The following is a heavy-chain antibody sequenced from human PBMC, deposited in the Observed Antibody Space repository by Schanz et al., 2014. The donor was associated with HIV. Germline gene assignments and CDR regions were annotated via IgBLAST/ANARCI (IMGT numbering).Heavy chain of an antibody. J-gene: IGHJ6*02. Sequence: EGQLVESGGGLVQPGGSLRLSCAASGFTFKTYWMSWVRQAPGKGLEWLANIKLDGSEKYYVDSVKGRFTISRDNTKNSLYLQMNSLRAEDTAVYYCVRLMSSDYDFYHYGMDAWGQGTTVIVS. CDR1: GFTFKTYW. V-gene: IGHV3-7*01. D-gene: IGHD4-17*01. CDR3: VRLMSSDYDFYHYGMDA. CDR2: IKLDGSEK.